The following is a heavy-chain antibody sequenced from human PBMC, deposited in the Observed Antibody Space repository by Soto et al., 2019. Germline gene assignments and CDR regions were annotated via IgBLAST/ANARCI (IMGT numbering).Heavy chain of an antibody. CDR3: GRVPRIYYGSGSYSGREFDP. CDR1: GGSISSYY. Sequence: SETLSLTCTVSGGSISSYYWSWIRQPPGKGLEWIGYIYYSGSTNYNPSLKSRVTISVDTSKNQFSLKLSSVTAADTAVYYCGRVPRIYYGSGSYSGREFDPWGQGTLVTVS. J-gene: IGHJ5*02. CDR2: IYYSGST. V-gene: IGHV4-59*01. D-gene: IGHD3-10*01.